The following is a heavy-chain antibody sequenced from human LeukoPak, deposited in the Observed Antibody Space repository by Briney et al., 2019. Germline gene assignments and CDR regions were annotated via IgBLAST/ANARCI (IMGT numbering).Heavy chain of an antibody. V-gene: IGHV3-15*01. CDR2: IKSKSGGGTT. Sequence: GGSLRLSCAASGFTVNRTYMTWVRQAPGKGLEWVGRIKSKSGGGTTDYAAPVKGRFTISRDDSKNTLYLQVNSLKTEDTAVYYCTTDPRQWGQGTLVTVSS. CDR1: GFTVNRTY. CDR3: TTDPRQ. J-gene: IGHJ4*02.